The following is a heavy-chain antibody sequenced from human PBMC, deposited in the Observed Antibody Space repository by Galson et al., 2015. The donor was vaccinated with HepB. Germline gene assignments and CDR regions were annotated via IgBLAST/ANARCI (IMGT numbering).Heavy chain of an antibody. CDR3: AKGKYYDVLTGYYPFDY. Sequence: SLRLSCAASGFTFSNHAMSWVRQVPGKGLEWVSAIRGSGGSTYYADSVKGRFTISRDNSKNTLYLQMNSLRAEDTAVYYCAKGKYYDVLTGYYPFDYWGQGTLVTVSS. J-gene: IGHJ4*02. CDR2: IRGSGGST. V-gene: IGHV3-23*01. CDR1: GFTFSNHA. D-gene: IGHD3-9*01.